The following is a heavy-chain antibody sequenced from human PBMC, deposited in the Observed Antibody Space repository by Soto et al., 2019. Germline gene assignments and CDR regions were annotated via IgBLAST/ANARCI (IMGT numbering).Heavy chain of an antibody. V-gene: IGHV3-74*01. Sequence: VQLAESGGGLVQPGGSLRLSCTASEFTFSAHWMHWVRQAPGKGLMWVSRLNEDGSQTDNAESLKGRFAIPRDNTKKLGFLQISGLRVDATAMYFCVRGVRDWTCIDYWGQGILVTVSS. CDR3: VRGVRDWTCIDY. CDR2: LNEDGSQT. D-gene: IGHD1-1*01. CDR1: EFTFSAHW. J-gene: IGHJ4*02.